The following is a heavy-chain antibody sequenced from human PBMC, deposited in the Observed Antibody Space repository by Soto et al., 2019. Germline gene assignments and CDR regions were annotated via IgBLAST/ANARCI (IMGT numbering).Heavy chain of an antibody. CDR3: ARVGGADCSSTSCYVGLDAFDI. Sequence: SETLSLTCTVSGGSISSGDYYWSWIRQPPGKGLEWIGYIYYSGSTYYNPSLKSRVTISVDTSKNQFSLKLSSVTAADTAVYYCARVGGADCSSTSCYVGLDAFDIWGQGTMVTVSS. J-gene: IGHJ3*02. CDR2: IYYSGST. CDR1: GGSISSGDYY. V-gene: IGHV4-30-4*01. D-gene: IGHD2-2*01.